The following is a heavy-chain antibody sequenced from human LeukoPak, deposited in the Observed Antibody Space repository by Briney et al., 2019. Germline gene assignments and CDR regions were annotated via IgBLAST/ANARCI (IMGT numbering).Heavy chain of an antibody. V-gene: IGHV4-59*11. CDR3: ARALPGYCSSTSCYYYYYMDV. D-gene: IGHD2-2*01. CDR2: IYYSRST. CDR1: GGSISSHY. Sequence: SETLCLTCTASGGSISSHYWSLIRQPPAKSLQSDGYIYYSRSTNYNPSLKSRVTISVDTSKNQFSLKLSSVTAADTAVYYCARALPGYCSSTSCYYYYYMDVWGKGTTVTVSS. J-gene: IGHJ6*03.